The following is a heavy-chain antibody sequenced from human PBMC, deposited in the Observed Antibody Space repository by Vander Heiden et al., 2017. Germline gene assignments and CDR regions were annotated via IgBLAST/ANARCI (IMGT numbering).Heavy chain of an antibody. V-gene: IGHV1-46*01. J-gene: IGHJ4*02. D-gene: IGHD5-18*01. CDR3: ARDRSGYSYGGEFDY. CDR1: GYTFTSYY. Sequence: QVQLAQSGAEVKKPGASVKVSCKASGYTFTSYYMHWVRQAPGQGLEWMGIINPSGGSTSYAQKFQGRVTMTRDTSTSTVYMELSSLRSEDTAVYYCARDRSGYSYGGEFDYWGQGTLVTVSS. CDR2: INPSGGST.